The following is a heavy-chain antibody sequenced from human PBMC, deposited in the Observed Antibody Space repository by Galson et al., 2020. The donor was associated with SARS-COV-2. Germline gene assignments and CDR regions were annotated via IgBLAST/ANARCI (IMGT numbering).Heavy chain of an antibody. CDR2: IYYSGST. Sequence: ETSETLSLTCTVSGGSISSYYWSWIRQPPGKGLEWIGYIYYSGSTNYNPSLKSRVTISVDTSKNQFSLKLSSVTAADTAVYYCARRTTIFGVDDYGMDVWDQGTTVTVSS. J-gene: IGHJ6*02. CDR1: GGSISSYY. V-gene: IGHV4-59*08. CDR3: ARRTTIFGVDDYGMDV. D-gene: IGHD3-3*01.